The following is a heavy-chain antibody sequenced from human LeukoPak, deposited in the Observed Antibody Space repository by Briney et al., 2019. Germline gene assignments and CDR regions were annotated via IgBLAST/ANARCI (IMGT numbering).Heavy chain of an antibody. D-gene: IGHD3-10*01. J-gene: IGHJ6*02. CDR2: ISWNSGNI. CDR1: GFTFDDYA. CDR3: ATYYYGSGSYPKHYYYYGMDV. Sequence: PGGSLRLSCAASGFTFDDYAMHWVRQVPGKGLEWVSGISWNSGNIGYADSVKGRFTISRDNAKNSLYLQVNTLRAEDTALYYCATYYYGSGSYPKHYYYYGMDVWGQGTTVTVSS. V-gene: IGHV3-9*01.